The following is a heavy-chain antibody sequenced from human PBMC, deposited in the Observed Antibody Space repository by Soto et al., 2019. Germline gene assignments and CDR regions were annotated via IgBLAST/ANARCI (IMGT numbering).Heavy chain of an antibody. J-gene: IGHJ4*02. Sequence: PSETLSLTCALYGGSFGGYYGSWIRQPPGKGLECIGEINHSGSTNYNPSLKSRVTISVDTSKNQFSLELSSVTAADTAVYYCARRGDGSGWANDYWSQGTLVTVSS. V-gene: IGHV4-34*01. CDR1: GGSFGGYY. CDR3: ARRGDGSGWANDY. D-gene: IGHD6-19*01. CDR2: INHSGST.